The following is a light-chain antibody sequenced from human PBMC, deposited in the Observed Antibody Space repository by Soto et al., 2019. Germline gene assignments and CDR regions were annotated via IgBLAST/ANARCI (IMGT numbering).Light chain of an antibody. J-gene: IGKJ1*01. Sequence: IQLPQSPSSLSASVGDRVTITCRASQGISSYLAWYQQKPGKAPKLLIYAASTLQSGVPSRFSGSGSGTDFTLTISSLQPEDFATYYCQQPLEGTFGQGTKVEIK. CDR3: QQPLEGT. V-gene: IGKV1-9*01. CDR2: AAS. CDR1: QGISSY.